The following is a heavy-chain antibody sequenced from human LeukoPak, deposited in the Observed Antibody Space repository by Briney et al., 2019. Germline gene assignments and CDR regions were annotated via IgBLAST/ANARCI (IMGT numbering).Heavy chain of an antibody. CDR1: GGTFSSYA. CDR2: IIPIFGTA. Sequence: SVKVSCKASGGTFSSYAISWVRQAPGQGLEWMGGIIPIFGTANYAQKFQGRVTITADESTSTAYMELSSLRSEDTAVYYCAREGGSSGHYTVPYYFDYWGQGTLVTVSS. J-gene: IGHJ4*02. V-gene: IGHV1-69*01. CDR3: AREGGSSGHYTVPYYFDY. D-gene: IGHD3-22*01.